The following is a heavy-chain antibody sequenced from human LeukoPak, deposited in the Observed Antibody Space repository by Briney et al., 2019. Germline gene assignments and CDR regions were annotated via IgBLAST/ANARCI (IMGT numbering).Heavy chain of an antibody. D-gene: IGHD3-22*01. CDR1: GGSISSGDYY. J-gene: IGHJ4*02. V-gene: IGHV4-30-4*01. CDR2: IYYSGST. Sequence: TASETLSLTCTVSGGSISSGDYYWSWIRQPPGKGLEWIGYIYYSGSTYYNPFLKSRVTISVDTSKNQFSLKLSSVTAADTAVYYCARAEGDSSGYYPFDYWGQGTLVTVSS. CDR3: ARAEGDSSGYYPFDY.